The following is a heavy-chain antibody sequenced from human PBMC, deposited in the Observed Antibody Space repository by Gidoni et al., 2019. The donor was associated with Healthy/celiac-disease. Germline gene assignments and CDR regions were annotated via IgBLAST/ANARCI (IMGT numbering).Heavy chain of an antibody. V-gene: IGHV4-34*01. CDR2: INHSGST. CDR3: ARGRAYCSGGSCFSNWFDP. D-gene: IGHD2-15*01. Sequence: QVQLQQWGAGLLKPSETLSLTCAVYGGSFSGYYWSWIRQPPGRGLEWNGEINHSGSTNYNPSLKSRVTISVDTSKNQFSLKLSSVTAADTAVYYCARGRAYCSGGSCFSNWFDPWGQGTLVTVSS. J-gene: IGHJ5*02. CDR1: GGSFSGYY.